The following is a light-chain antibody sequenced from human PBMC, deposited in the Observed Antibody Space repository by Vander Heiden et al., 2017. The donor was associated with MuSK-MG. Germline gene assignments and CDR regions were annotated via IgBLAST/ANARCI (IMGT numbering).Light chain of an antibody. CDR1: QSVSSN. CDR3: QQDDDWPPWT. J-gene: IGKJ1*01. CDR2: DAS. Sequence: EVVMTQSPATLSVSPGERATLSCRASQSVSSNLAWYQQKPGQAPRLLIYDASTRATGVPARFSGSGYGTQFTLTISSRQSEDFALYYCQQDDDWPPWTFGQGTMVEIK. V-gene: IGKV3-15*01.